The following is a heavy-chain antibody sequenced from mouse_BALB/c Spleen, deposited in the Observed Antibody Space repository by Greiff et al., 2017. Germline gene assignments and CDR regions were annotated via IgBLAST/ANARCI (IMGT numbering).Heavy chain of an antibody. J-gene: IGHJ2*01. CDR3: ARDEYYGSSSYYFDY. CDR2: ISYDGSN. D-gene: IGHD1-1*01. V-gene: IGHV3-6*02. Sequence: DVQLQESGPGLVKPSQSLSLTCSVTGYSITSGYYWNWIRQFPGNKLEWMGYISYDGSNNYNPSLKNRISITRDTSKNQFFLKLNSVTTEDTATYYCARDEYYGSSSYYFDYWGQGTTLTVSS. CDR1: GYSITSGYY.